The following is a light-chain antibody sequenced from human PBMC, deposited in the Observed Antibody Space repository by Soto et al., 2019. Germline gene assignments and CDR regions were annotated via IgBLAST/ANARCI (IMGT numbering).Light chain of an antibody. Sequence: DIVMTQSPDSLAVSLGERATINCKSSQTILYRSNNKDYLAWYQQKPGQPPKLLIYWASTRESGVPDRFNGSGSGTDFTLTISSLQAEDVAVYYCQQYYSFWTVGQGTKVDIK. CDR3: QQYYSFWT. V-gene: IGKV4-1*01. J-gene: IGKJ1*01. CDR2: WAS. CDR1: QTILYRSNNKDY.